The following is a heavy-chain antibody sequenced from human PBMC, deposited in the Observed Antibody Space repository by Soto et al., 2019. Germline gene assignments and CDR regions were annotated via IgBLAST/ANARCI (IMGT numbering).Heavy chain of an antibody. CDR3: SKWDGYGDQ. CDR2: ISGGGDST. Sequence: EVQLLESGGGLVQPGGSLRLSCAASGFTFSTNSMTWVRQAPGKGLECVCGISGGGDSTHYADSVKGRFTISRDNSKNMVYLQMTSLTADDTAVYFCSKWDGYGDQWGQGTLVTGSS. D-gene: IGHD5-12*01. J-gene: IGHJ5*02. V-gene: IGHV3-23*01. CDR1: GFTFSTNS.